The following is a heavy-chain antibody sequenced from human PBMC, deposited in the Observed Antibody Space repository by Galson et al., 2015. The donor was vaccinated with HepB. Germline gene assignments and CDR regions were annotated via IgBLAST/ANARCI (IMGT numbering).Heavy chain of an antibody. CDR2: IRSKANSYAT. J-gene: IGHJ6*02. Sequence: SLRLSCAASGFTFSGSAMHWVRQASGKGLEWVGRIRSKANSYATAYAASVKGRFTISRDDSKNTAYLQMNSLKTEDTAVYYCTSGSSIMDVWGQGTTVTVSS. D-gene: IGHD1-26*01. V-gene: IGHV3-73*01. CDR1: GFTFSGSA. CDR3: TSGSSIMDV.